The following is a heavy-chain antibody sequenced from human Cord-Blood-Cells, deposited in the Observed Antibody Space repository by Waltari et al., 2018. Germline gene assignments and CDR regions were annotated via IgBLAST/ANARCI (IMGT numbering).Heavy chain of an antibody. Sequence: QVQLQESGPGLVKPSQTLSLTCTVSGGSISSGGYYWSWIRQHPGKGLEWIGDIYSIGSTHYNPSLKSRFTISVDTSKNQFSLKLSSVTAADTAVYYCARARRDGYNPFDYWGQGTLVTVSS. J-gene: IGHJ4*02. CDR2: IYSIGST. V-gene: IGHV4-31*03. CDR1: GGSISSGGYY. D-gene: IGHD5-12*01. CDR3: ARARRDGYNPFDY.